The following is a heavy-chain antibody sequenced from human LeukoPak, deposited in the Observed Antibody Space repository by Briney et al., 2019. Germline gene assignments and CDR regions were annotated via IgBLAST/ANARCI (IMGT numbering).Heavy chain of an antibody. D-gene: IGHD3-10*01. Sequence: SETLSLTCTVSGGSISSYYWSWIRQPPGKGLEWIGYIYYSGSTNYNPSLKSRVTISVDTSKNQFSLKLSSVTAADTAVYYCAGQGTEWFGELSPQNYYYYYGMDVWGQGTTVTVSS. V-gene: IGHV4-59*01. CDR1: GGSISSYY. CDR3: AGQGTEWFGELSPQNYYYYYGMDV. CDR2: IYYSGST. J-gene: IGHJ6*02.